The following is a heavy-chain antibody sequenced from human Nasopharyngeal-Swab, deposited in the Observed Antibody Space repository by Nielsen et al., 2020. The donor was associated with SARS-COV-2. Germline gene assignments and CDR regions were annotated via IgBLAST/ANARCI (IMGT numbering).Heavy chain of an antibody. CDR1: GGSISSSSYY. CDR3: ARVGAAAVEAFDY. CDR2: IYYSGST. Sequence: SETLSLTCTVSGGSISSSSYYWGWIRQPPGKGLEWIGSIYYSGSTYYNPSLKSRVTISVDTSKNQFSLKLSSVTAADTAVYYCARVGAAAVEAFDYWGQGTLVTVSS. J-gene: IGHJ4*02. V-gene: IGHV4-39*07. D-gene: IGHD6-13*01.